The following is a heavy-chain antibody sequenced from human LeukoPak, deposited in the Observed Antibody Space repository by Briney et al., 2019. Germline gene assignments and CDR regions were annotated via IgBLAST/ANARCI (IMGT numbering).Heavy chain of an antibody. CDR1: GGSISSYY. D-gene: IGHD3-10*01. J-gene: IGHJ6*02. CDR2: IYYSGST. V-gene: IGHV4-59*01. CDR3: ARVFYYGSGSSSHYYGMDV. Sequence: SETLSLTCTVSGGSISSYYWSWIRQPPGKGLEWIGYIYYSGSTNCNPSLKSRVTISVDTSKNQFSLKLSSVTAADTAVYYCARVFYYGSGSSSHYYGMDVWGQGTTVTVSS.